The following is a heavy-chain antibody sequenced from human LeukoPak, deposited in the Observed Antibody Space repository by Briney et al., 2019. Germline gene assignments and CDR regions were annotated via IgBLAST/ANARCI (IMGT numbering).Heavy chain of an antibody. CDR3: AKSLGGVIPNEDY. D-gene: IGHD3-16*02. V-gene: IGHV3-23*01. CDR2: ISGSGYST. Sequence: GGSLRLSCAASGFTFSDYSMNWVRQAPGKGLEWVSAISGSGYSTYYADSVKGRFTISRDNSKNTLYLQMNSLRAEDTAVYYCAKSLGGVIPNEDYWGQGTLVTVSS. J-gene: IGHJ4*02. CDR1: GFTFSDYS.